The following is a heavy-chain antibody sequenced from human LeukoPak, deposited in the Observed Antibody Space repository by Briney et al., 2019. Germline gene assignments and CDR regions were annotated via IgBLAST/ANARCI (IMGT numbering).Heavy chain of an antibody. V-gene: IGHV3-64D*06. D-gene: IGHD2-2*01. CDR3: VKTEDIVVVPAAMPFDY. J-gene: IGHJ4*02. CDR1: GLTFSSYA. Sequence: PGGSLRLSCSASGLTFSSYAMHWVRQAPGKGLEYVSAISSNGGSTYYADSVKGRFTISRDNSKNTLYLQMSSLRAEDTAVYYCVKTEDIVVVPAAMPFDYWGQGTLVTVSS. CDR2: ISSNGGST.